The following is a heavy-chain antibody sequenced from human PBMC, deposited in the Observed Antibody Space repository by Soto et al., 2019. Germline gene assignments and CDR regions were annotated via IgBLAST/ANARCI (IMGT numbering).Heavy chain of an antibody. CDR3: ARDSYGDAAPTFFDI. D-gene: IGHD4-17*01. J-gene: IGHJ3*02. CDR1: GFTFSTYG. CDR2: IWYDGGSK. Sequence: GGSLRLSCAASGFTFSTYGMHWVRQAPGKGLEWVAVIWYDGGSKYYTDSVKGRFIISRDNSKNTLYLQMNSLRAEDTALYYCARDSYGDAAPTFFDIWGQGTMVTVSS. V-gene: IGHV3-33*01.